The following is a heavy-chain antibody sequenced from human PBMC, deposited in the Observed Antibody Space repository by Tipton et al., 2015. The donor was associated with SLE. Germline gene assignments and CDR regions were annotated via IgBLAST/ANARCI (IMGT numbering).Heavy chain of an antibody. CDR3: ARTAVVIGSRDYFDY. V-gene: IGHV3-66*01. J-gene: IGHJ4*02. CDR2: IYSGGST. CDR1: GITVGTNY. D-gene: IGHD2-21*01. Sequence: SLRLSCAVSGITVGTNYMSWARQAPGKGLEWVSVIYSGGSTYYRDSVKGRFIISRDNSKNTLYLQMSGLRAEDTAVYYCARTAVVIGSRDYFDYWGQGTLVTVSS.